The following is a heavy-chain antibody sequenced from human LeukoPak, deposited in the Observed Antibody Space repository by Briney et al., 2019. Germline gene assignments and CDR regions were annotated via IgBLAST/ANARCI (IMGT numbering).Heavy chain of an antibody. J-gene: IGHJ4*02. CDR3: ARGIQDDYVWGSYRFDY. CDR2: IYHSGST. V-gene: IGHV4-4*02. Sequence: SETLSLTCAVSGGSISSSNWWSWVRQPPGKGLEWSGEIYHSGSTNYNPSLKSRVTISVDKSKNQFSLKLSSVTAADTAVYYCARGIQDDYVWGSYRFDYWGQGTLVTVSS. D-gene: IGHD3-16*02. CDR1: GGSISSSNW.